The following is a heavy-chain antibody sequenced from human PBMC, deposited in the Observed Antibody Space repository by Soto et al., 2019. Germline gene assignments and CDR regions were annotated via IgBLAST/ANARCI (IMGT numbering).Heavy chain of an antibody. V-gene: IGHV3-30-3*01. CDR3: ARSIAVAGLDY. CDR1: GFTFTTYA. Sequence: GGSLRLSCAASGFTFTTYAMHWVRQAPGKGLEWVAVISNDGGKKYFGDSVKGRFTISRDNSKNTVSLQMNSLRDEDTAVYYCARSIAVAGLDYWGQGTLVTVSS. CDR2: ISNDGGKK. J-gene: IGHJ4*02. D-gene: IGHD6-19*01.